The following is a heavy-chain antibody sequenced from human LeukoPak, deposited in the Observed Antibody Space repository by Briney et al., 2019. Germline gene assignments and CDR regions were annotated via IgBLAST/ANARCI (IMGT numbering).Heavy chain of an antibody. CDR1: GFXFSSYG. CDR3: ARDYGGDAGLDS. J-gene: IGHJ4*02. V-gene: IGHV3-33*01. D-gene: IGHD4-23*01. CDR2: IWSDDRNK. Sequence: GGSLRLSCAASGFXFSSYGIHWVRQAPGKGQEWVALIWSDDRNKYYADSVKGQFTISRDNSKNTLYLQMNSLRAEDTAVYYCARDYGGDAGLDSWGQGTLVTVSS.